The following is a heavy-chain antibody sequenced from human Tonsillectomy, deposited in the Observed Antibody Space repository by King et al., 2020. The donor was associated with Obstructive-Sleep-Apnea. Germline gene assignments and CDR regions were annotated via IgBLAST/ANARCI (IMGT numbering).Heavy chain of an antibody. V-gene: IGHV3-21*01. CDR2: ISSSSSYI. J-gene: IGHJ3*02. Sequence: QLVQSGGGLVKPGGSLRLSCAASGFTFSSYSMNWVRQAPGKGLEWVSSISSSSSYIDYADSVKGRFTISRDNAKNSLYLQMNSLRAEDTAVYYCARDLHIVVVVAATAGDAFDIWGQGTMVTVSS. CDR1: GFTFSSYS. CDR3: ARDLHIVVVVAATAGDAFDI. D-gene: IGHD2-15*01.